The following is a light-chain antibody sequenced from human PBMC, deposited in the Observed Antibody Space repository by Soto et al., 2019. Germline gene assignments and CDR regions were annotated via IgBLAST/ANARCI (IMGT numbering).Light chain of an antibody. Sequence: EIVMTQSPATLSVSPGERATLSCRASQSVSSRLAWYQQKPGQAHRLVIYGASSRATGIQDRFSGSGSGTDFTLTIRSLEPEDFAVYYCQQRSNWPGTFGQGTKVDI. J-gene: IGKJ1*01. CDR3: QQRSNWPGT. V-gene: IGKV3-11*01. CDR1: QSVSSR. CDR2: GAS.